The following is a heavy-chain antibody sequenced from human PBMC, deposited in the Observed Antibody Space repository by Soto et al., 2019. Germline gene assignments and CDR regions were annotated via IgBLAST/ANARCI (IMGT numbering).Heavy chain of an antibody. J-gene: IGHJ5*02. CDR2: IIHSEST. V-gene: IGHV4-34*12. CDR3: ARDENWGYVWIDP. D-gene: IGHD7-27*01. Sequence: SSETLSLTCAVYGGSFSAYYWSWVRQPPGKGLEWIGEIIHSESTKYNPSLKSRVTISVDTSKNQFSLKLSSVTAADTAVYYCARDENWGYVWIDPWSPGTLVTVSS. CDR1: GGSFSAYY.